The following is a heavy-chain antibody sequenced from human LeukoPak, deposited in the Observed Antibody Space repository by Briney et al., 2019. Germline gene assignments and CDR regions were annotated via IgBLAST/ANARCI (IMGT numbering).Heavy chain of an antibody. CDR1: GFTFSSYW. Sequence: GGSLRLSCAASGFTFSSYWMSWDRQAPGKGLEWVANIKQDGSEKYYVDSVKGRFTISRDNAKNSLYLQMNSLRAEDTAVYYCARDLVVLMVYATRPYNWFDPWGQGTLVTVSS. CDR2: IKQDGSEK. V-gene: IGHV3-7*01. D-gene: IGHD2-8*01. CDR3: ARDLVVLMVYATRPYNWFDP. J-gene: IGHJ5*02.